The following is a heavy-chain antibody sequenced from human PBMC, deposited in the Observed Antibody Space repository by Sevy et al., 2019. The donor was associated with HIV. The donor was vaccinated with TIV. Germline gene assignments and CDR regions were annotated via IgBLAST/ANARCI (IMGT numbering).Heavy chain of an antibody. CDR3: AKDGHYYDSSGDYLNYFDY. V-gene: IGHV3-23*01. CDR2: ISGSARST. D-gene: IGHD3-22*01. J-gene: IGHJ4*02. CDR1: GFTFTSYA. Sequence: GGSLRLSCAASGFTFTSYAMSWVRQAPGKGLEWVSAISGSARSTYYADSVKGRFTISRDNSKNTLYLLINSLRAEDTAIDYCAKDGHYYDSSGDYLNYFDYWGQGTLVTVSS.